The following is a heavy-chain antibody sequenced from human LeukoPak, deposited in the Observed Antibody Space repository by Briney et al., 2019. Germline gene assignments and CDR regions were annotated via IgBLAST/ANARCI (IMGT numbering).Heavy chain of an antibody. Sequence: SETLSLTCTVSGGSISSGGYYWSWIRQHPGKGLEWIGHIYYSGSTYYNPSLKSRVTISVDTSKNQFSLKLSSVTAADTAVYYCARQLGRANWFDPWGQGTLVTVSS. V-gene: IGHV4-31*03. CDR1: GGSISSGGYY. D-gene: IGHD7-27*01. CDR3: ARQLGRANWFDP. J-gene: IGHJ5*02. CDR2: IYYSGST.